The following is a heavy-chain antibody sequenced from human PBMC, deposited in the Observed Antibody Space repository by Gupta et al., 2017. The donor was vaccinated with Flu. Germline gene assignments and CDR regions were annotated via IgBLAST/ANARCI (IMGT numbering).Heavy chain of an antibody. D-gene: IGHD6-13*01. Sequence: EVQLVESGGGLVQPGGSLKLSCAASGFSFSDHSMDWVRQAPGKGLEWLGRIRNKDNRHTTVYAASVAARFTISRDDSKKSLYLQMDSLKSEDTAVYYCTRAAAGRGPAGTPQYYYGLDVWGQGTAVTVSS. CDR3: TRAAAGRGPAGTPQYYYGLDV. V-gene: IGHV3-72*01. CDR2: IRNKDNRHTT. CDR1: GFSFSDHS. J-gene: IGHJ6*02.